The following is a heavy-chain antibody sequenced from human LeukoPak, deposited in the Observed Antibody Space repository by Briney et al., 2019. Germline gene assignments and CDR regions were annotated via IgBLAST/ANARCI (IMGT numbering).Heavy chain of an antibody. CDR1: GYTFTSYG. V-gene: IGHV1-18*01. CDR2: ISAYNGNT. Sequence: GASVKVSCKASGYTFTSYGISWVRQAPGQGLEWMGWISAYNGNTNYARKLQGRVTMTTDTSTSTAYMELRSLRSDDTAVYYCARDLIVGATNWFDPWGQGTLVTVSS. CDR3: ARDLIVGATNWFDP. D-gene: IGHD1-26*01. J-gene: IGHJ5*02.